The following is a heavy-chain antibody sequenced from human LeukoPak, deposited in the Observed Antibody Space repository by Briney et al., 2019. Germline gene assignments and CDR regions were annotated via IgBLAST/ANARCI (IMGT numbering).Heavy chain of an antibody. CDR2: INHSGST. Sequence: SETLSLTCAVYGGSFSGYYWSWIRQPPGKGLEWIGEINHSGSTNYNPSLKSRVTISVDTSKNQFSLKLSSVTGADTAVYYCARGSTYDFWSGYYFTRYYFDYWGQGTLVTVSS. D-gene: IGHD3-3*01. CDR3: ARGSTYDFWSGYYFTRYYFDY. CDR1: GGSFSGYY. V-gene: IGHV4-34*01. J-gene: IGHJ4*02.